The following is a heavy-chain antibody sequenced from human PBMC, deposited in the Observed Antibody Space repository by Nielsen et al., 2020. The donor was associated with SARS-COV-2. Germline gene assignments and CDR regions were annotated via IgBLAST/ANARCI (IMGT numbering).Heavy chain of an antibody. V-gene: IGHV3-33*08. Sequence: GESLKISCVASGFIISSYGMHWVRQAPGKGLEWVAFLWTDGISKSYVDSVKGRFTISRDNSRNTMYLQMGGLRAEDTAVYYCAREAVSGDWPSFYFWGQGTQVTVSS. CDR3: AREAVSGDWPSFYF. CDR1: GFIISSYG. J-gene: IGHJ4*02. D-gene: IGHD2-21*02. CDR2: LWTDGISK.